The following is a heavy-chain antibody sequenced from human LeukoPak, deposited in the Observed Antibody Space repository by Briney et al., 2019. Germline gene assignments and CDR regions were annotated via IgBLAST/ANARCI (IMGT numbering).Heavy chain of an antibody. V-gene: IGHV1-69*04. J-gene: IGHJ5*02. Sequence: SVKVSCKASGGTFSSYTISWVRQAPGQGLEWMGRIIPILGIANYAQKFQGRVTITADKFTSTAYMELSSLRSEDMAVYYCAREGFIVVVPAAMINWFDPWGQGTLVTVSS. CDR3: AREGFIVVVPAAMINWFDP. CDR1: GGTFSSYT. CDR2: IIPILGIA. D-gene: IGHD2-2*01.